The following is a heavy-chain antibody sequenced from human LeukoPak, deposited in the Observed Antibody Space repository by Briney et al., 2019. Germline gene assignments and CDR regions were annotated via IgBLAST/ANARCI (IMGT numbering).Heavy chain of an antibody. CDR3: ARGGAAAGLDY. D-gene: IGHD6-13*01. Sequence: GGSLRLSCAASGFTFSSYSMNWVHQAPGKGLEWVSSISSSSSYIYYADSVKGRFTISRDNAKNSLYLQMNSLRAEDTAVYYCARGGAAAGLDYWGQGTLVTVSS. J-gene: IGHJ4*02. CDR2: ISSSSSYI. V-gene: IGHV3-21*01. CDR1: GFTFSSYS.